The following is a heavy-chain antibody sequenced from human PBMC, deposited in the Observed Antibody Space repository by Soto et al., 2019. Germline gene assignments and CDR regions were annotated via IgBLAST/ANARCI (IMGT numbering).Heavy chain of an antibody. CDR1: GYIFTSYT. J-gene: IGHJ4*02. CDR2: INAGNGNT. Sequence: ASVKVSCKASGYIFTSYTMHWVRQAPGQRLEWMGWINAGNGNTTYSQKFQGRVTMTTDTSASTLYMELSSLRFEDTAVYYCARVSFDYYGSGSYYSNFDYWGQGTPVTVSS. D-gene: IGHD3-10*01. V-gene: IGHV1-3*01. CDR3: ARVSFDYYGSGSYYSNFDY.